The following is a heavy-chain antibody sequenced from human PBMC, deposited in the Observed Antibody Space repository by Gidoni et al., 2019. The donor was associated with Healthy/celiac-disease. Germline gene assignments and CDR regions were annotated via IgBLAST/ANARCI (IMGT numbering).Heavy chain of an antibody. CDR1: GLTFSNAW. CDR2: IKSKTDGGTT. D-gene: IGHD3-10*01. J-gene: IGHJ6*02. V-gene: IGHV3-15*01. Sequence: EVQLVESGGGLEQPGGSLRLSCAASGLTFSNAWMRWVRQAPGKGLEWGGRIKSKTDGGTTDYAAPVKGRFTISRDDSKNTLYLQMNSLKTEDTAVYYCTWFNFYYYGMDVRGQGTTVTVSS. CDR3: TWFNFYYYGMDV.